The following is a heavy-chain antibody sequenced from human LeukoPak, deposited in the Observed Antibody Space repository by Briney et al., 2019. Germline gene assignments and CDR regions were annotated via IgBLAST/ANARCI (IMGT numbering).Heavy chain of an antibody. CDR1: GFSFKDYY. J-gene: IGHJ4*02. D-gene: IGHD3-10*01. Sequence: GSLRLSCAASGFSFKDYYFSWIHQAPGKGLEWVSFINVNGGATHYAESVKGRFTISRANAMNSIYLEMNSLTAEDTAVYYCARGPRILTLGSYYFDYWGQGSLVTVSS. CDR3: ARGPRILTLGSYYFDY. CDR2: INVNGGAT. V-gene: IGHV3-11*01.